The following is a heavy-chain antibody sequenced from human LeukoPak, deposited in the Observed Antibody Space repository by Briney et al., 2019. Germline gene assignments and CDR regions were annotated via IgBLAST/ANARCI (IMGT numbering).Heavy chain of an antibody. J-gene: IGHJ4*02. V-gene: IGHV4-30-4*08. D-gene: IGHD6-19*01. CDR2: IYYSGST. CDR3: ASRGYSSGWFYFDY. Sequence: SWIRQPPGKGLEWIGYIYYSGSTYYNPSLKSRVTISVDTSKNQFSLKLSSVTAADTAVYYCASRGYSSGWFYFDYWGQGTLVTVSS.